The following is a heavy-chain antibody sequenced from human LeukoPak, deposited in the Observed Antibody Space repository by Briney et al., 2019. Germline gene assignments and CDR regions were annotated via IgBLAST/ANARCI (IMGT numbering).Heavy chain of an antibody. D-gene: IGHD3-22*01. Sequence: PGGSLRLSCAASGFTFSSYAMSWVRQAPGKGLEWVSAISGSGGSTYYADSVKGRFTISRDNSKNTLYLQMNSLRAEDTAVYYCAKSARHLIVVAQGEFWFDPWGQGTLVTVSS. CDR3: AKSARHLIVVAQGEFWFDP. V-gene: IGHV3-23*01. CDR2: ISGSGGST. CDR1: GFTFSSYA. J-gene: IGHJ5*02.